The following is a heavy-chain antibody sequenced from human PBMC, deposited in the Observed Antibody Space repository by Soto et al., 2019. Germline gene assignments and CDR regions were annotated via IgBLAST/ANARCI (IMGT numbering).Heavy chain of an antibody. D-gene: IGHD1-26*01. J-gene: IGHJ6*02. Sequence: QVQLVQSGAEVKKPGSSVKVSCKASGGTFSSYAISWVRQAPGQVLEWMGGIIPIFGTANYAQKFQGKVTITADDSTSKAYMELSSLRSEDTAVYYCARMPSVGQAHYYYYYCMDVWGQETTVTVSS. CDR1: GGTFSSYA. CDR2: IIPIFGTA. V-gene: IGHV1-69*12. CDR3: ARMPSVGQAHYYYYYCMDV.